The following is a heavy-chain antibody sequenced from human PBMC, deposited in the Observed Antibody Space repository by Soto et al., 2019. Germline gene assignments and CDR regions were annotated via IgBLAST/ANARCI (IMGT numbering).Heavy chain of an antibody. D-gene: IGHD4-17*01. Sequence: SETLSLTCTVSGGSISSYYWSWIRQPPGKGLEWIGYIYYSGSTNYNPSLKSRVTISVDTSKNQFSLKLSSVTAADTAVYYCARDIPTMVTSDAFDIWGQGTMVTVSS. J-gene: IGHJ3*02. CDR1: GGSISSYY. CDR2: IYYSGST. V-gene: IGHV4-59*01. CDR3: ARDIPTMVTSDAFDI.